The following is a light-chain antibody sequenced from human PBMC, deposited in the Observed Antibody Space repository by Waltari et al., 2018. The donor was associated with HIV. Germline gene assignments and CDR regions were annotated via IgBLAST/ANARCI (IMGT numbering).Light chain of an antibody. CDR1: YLGTKS. V-gene: IGLV3-21*04. CDR3: QVWDSDSDVV. Sequence: SYVLTQPPSVSVAPGKTARIICGGNYLGTKSVHWYQQKPGQAPVLVIYSDSDRPSGIPERFSGSNSGNTATLTISTVEAGDEADYYCQVWDSDSDVVFGGGTKLTVL. J-gene: IGLJ2*01. CDR2: SDS.